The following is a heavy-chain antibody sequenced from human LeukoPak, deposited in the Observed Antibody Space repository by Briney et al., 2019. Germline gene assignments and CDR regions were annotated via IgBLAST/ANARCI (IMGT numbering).Heavy chain of an antibody. CDR2: IRYDGSNK. CDR3: AKALYSSGWYFDY. CDR1: GFTFSSYG. Sequence: PGGSLRLSCAASGFTFSSYGMHWVRQAPGKGLDWVAFIRYDGSNKYYAVSVNGRFTISRDNSKNTLYLQMNSLRAEDTAVYYCAKALYSSGWYFDYWGQGTLVTVSS. V-gene: IGHV3-30*02. J-gene: IGHJ4*02. D-gene: IGHD6-19*01.